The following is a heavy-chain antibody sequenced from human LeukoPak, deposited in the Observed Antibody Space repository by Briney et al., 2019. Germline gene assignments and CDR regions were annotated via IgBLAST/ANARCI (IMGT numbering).Heavy chain of an antibody. CDR3: AKDSLVDY. CDR2: ISSSSSYI. J-gene: IGHJ4*02. V-gene: IGHV3-21*01. Sequence: GSLRLSCAASGFTFSSYSMNWVRQAPGKGLEWVSSISSSSSYIYYADSVKGRFTISRDNSKNTLYLQMNSLRAEDTAVYYCAKDSLVDYWGQGTLVTVSS. D-gene: IGHD3-16*02. CDR1: GFTFSSYS.